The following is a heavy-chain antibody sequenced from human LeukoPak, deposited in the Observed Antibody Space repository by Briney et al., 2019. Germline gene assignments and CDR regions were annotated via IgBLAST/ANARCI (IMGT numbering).Heavy chain of an antibody. CDR2: IYYSGST. D-gene: IGHD3-22*01. Sequence: PSETLSLTCTVSGGSISSSSYYWGWIRQPPGKGLEWIGSIYYSGSTYYNPSLKSRVIISVDTSKNQFSLKLSSVTAADTALYYCARTYYYDSSDYRGAFDIWGQGTMVTVSS. CDR3: ARTYYYDSSDYRGAFDI. CDR1: GGSISSSSYY. J-gene: IGHJ3*02. V-gene: IGHV4-39*07.